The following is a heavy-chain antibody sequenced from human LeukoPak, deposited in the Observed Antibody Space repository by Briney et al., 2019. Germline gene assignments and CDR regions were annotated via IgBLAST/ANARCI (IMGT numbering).Heavy chain of an antibody. J-gene: IGHJ4*02. CDR1: GFTFSSYA. Sequence: PGGSLRLSCAASGFTFSSYAMSWVRQAPGKGLEWVSVISYSGGSTNYADSVKGRFTISRDNSKNTLYLQMNSLRAEDTAVYYCAKGHRSSGGCYYDYWGQGTPVTVSS. V-gene: IGHV3-23*01. CDR3: AKGHRSSGGCYYDY. D-gene: IGHD2-15*01. CDR2: ISYSGGST.